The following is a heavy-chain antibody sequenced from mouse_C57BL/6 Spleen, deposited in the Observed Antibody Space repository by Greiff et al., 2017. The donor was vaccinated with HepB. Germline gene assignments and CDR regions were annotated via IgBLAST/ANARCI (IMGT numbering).Heavy chain of an antibody. J-gene: IGHJ3*01. Sequence: VQLQESGPELVKPGASVKLSCKASGYTFTSYDINWVKQRPGQGLEWIGWIYPRDGSTKYNEKFKGKATLTVDTSSSTAYMELHSLTSEDSAVYFCARGDYEGWFAYWGQGTLVTVSA. V-gene: IGHV1-85*01. CDR1: GYTFTSYD. CDR2: IYPRDGST. CDR3: ARGDYEGWFAY. D-gene: IGHD2-4*01.